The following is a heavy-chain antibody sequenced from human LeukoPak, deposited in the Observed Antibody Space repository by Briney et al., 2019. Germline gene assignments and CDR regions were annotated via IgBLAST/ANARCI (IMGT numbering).Heavy chain of an antibody. CDR3: ARDMRFGELSHYYFDY. CDR2: ISSSSSYI. J-gene: IGHJ4*02. Sequence: GGSLRLSCAASGVTLSSYSINWVRQAPGKGLEWVASISSSSSYIYYADSVKGRFTISRDNAKNSLYLQMNSLRAEDTAVYSCARDMRFGELSHYYFDYWGQGTLVTVSS. CDR1: GVTLSSYS. V-gene: IGHV3-21*01. D-gene: IGHD3-10*01.